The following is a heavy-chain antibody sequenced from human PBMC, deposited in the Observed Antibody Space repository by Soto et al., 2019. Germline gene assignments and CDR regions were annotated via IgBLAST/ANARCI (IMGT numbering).Heavy chain of an antibody. D-gene: IGHD4-17*01. V-gene: IGHV3-74*01. J-gene: IGHJ3*02. CDR3: ARGFRTTVTLLAI. CDR2: INSDGSST. CDR1: GFTFSSYW. Sequence: EVQLVESGGGLVQPGGSLRLSCAASGFTFSSYWMHWVRQAPGKGLVWVSRINSDGSSTSYADSVKGRFTISRDNAKNTLYLQMNSLRAEDTAVYYGARGFRTTVTLLAIWGQGTMVTVSS.